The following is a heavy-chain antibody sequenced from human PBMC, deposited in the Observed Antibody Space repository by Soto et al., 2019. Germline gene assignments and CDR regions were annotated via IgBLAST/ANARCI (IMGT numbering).Heavy chain of an antibody. CDR3: VRGSKDSYPGSRIFDF. CDR1: GFTFNRHW. D-gene: IGHD3-10*01. Sequence: AGGSLRLSCAASGFTFNRHWMHWVRQAPGKGLVWVSRINTDGSNTTYADSVKGRFAISRDNAKNTLYLQMNSLRAEDSAIYFCVRGSKDSYPGSRIFDFWGRGTLVTVSS. V-gene: IGHV3-74*03. CDR2: INTDGSNT. J-gene: IGHJ4*02.